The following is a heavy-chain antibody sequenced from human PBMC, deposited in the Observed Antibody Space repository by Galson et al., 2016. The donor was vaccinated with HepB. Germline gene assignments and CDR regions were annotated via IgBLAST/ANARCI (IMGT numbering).Heavy chain of an antibody. Sequence: SLRLSCAASGFTFSLYSMNWVRQAPGKGLEWVSYIRSSDTTIYYADSGKGRFTISKDNVKKSLYLQMNNLRDEDTAVYYCARDYDYAFDHWGQGTLVTVSS. CDR1: GFTFSLYS. V-gene: IGHV3-48*02. CDR2: IRSSDTTI. J-gene: IGHJ4*02. CDR3: ARDYDYAFDH. D-gene: IGHD3-16*01.